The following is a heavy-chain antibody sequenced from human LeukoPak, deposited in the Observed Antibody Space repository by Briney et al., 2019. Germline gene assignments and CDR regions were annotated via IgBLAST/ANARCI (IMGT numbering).Heavy chain of an antibody. V-gene: IGHV1-8*01. CDR3: ARARIAAARGRNWFDP. CDR2: MNPNSGNT. CDR1: GYTFTSYD. D-gene: IGHD6-13*01. Sequence: GASVKVSCKASGYTFTSYDINWVRQATGQGLEWMGWMNPNSGNTGYAQKFQGRVTMTRNTSISTAYMELSSLRSEDTAVYYCARARIAAARGRNWFDPWGQGTLVTVSP. J-gene: IGHJ5*02.